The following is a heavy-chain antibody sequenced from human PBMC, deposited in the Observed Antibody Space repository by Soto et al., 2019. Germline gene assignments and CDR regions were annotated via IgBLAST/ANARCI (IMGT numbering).Heavy chain of an antibody. Sequence: GGSLRLSCAASGFTFSSYWMSWVRQAPGKGLEWVANIKQDGSEKYYVDSVKGRFTISRDNAKNSLYLQMNSLRAEDTAVYYCAREIYSSGWYIGHRLFDYWGQGTLVTVSS. CDR1: GFTFSSYW. D-gene: IGHD6-19*01. CDR2: IKQDGSEK. V-gene: IGHV3-7*01. J-gene: IGHJ4*02. CDR3: AREIYSSGWYIGHRLFDY.